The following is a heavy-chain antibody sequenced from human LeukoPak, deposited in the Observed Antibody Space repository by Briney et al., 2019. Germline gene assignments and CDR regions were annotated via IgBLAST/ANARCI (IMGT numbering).Heavy chain of an antibody. V-gene: IGHV3-9*01. Sequence: GRFTISRDNAKNSLYLQMNSLRAEDTALYYCAKDISSSEFGDYYYGMDVWGQGTTVTVSS. D-gene: IGHD3-16*01. J-gene: IGHJ6*02. CDR3: AKDISSSEFGDYYYGMDV.